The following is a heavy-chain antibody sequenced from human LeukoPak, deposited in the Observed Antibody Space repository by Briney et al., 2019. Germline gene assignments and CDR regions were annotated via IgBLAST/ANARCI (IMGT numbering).Heavy chain of an antibody. CDR2: ISSSSSYI. V-gene: IGHV3-21*01. D-gene: IGHD5-18*01. CDR1: GFTFSSYS. J-gene: IGHJ6*03. Sequence: PGGSLRLSCAASGFTFSSYSMNWVRQAPGKGLEWVSSISSSSSYIYYADSVKGRFTISRDNAKNSLYLQMNSLRAEDTAVYYCARRDTAMADYYYYYMDVWGKGTTVPSP. CDR3: ARRDTAMADYYYYYMDV.